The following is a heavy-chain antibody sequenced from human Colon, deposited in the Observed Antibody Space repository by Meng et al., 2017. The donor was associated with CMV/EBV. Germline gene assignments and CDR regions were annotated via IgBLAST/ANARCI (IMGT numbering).Heavy chain of an antibody. V-gene: IGHV3-48*03. CDR2: IDGGGTTI. J-gene: IGHJ4*02. D-gene: IGHD2-15*01. CDR1: GFAFSIFE. Sequence: GGSLRLSCVASGFAFSIFEMNWVRQAPGKGLEWLAYIDGGGTTIYYADFVKGRFTISRDNAKNSLYLQMNSLRAEDTGFYYCVGGGLPYFDYWGQGAMVTVSS. CDR3: VGGGLPYFDY.